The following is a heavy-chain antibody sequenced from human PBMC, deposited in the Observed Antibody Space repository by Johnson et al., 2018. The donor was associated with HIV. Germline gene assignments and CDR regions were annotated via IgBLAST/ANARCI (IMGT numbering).Heavy chain of an antibody. CDR3: ATQGGTTSFDI. J-gene: IGHJ3*02. D-gene: IGHD1-7*01. Sequence: VQLVESGGGLVQPGRSLRLSCAASGFSFDDYAVHWVRQAPGKGLEWVSGISWNSGSIDYADSVKGRFTISRDNSKNTLYLQMNSLRAEDTAVYYCATQGGTTSFDIWGQGTMVTVSS. CDR2: ISWNSGSI. V-gene: IGHV3-9*01. CDR1: GFSFDDYA.